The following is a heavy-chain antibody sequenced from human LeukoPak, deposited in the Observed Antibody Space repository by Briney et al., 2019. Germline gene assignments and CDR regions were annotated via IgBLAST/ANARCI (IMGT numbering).Heavy chain of an antibody. CDR3: ARDVDPSYDPTAWFDP. CDR2: INPSGGST. CDR1: GYTFTSYY. J-gene: IGHJ5*02. Sequence: ASVKVPCKASGYTFTSYYMNWVRQAPGQGLEWMGIINPSGGSTSYAQKFQGRVTMTRDTSTSTVYMELSSLRSEDTAVYYCARDVDPSYDPTAWFDPWGQGTLVTVSS. D-gene: IGHD5-18*01. V-gene: IGHV1-46*01.